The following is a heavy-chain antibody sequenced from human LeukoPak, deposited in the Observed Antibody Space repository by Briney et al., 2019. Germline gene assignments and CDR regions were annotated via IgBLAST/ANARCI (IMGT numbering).Heavy chain of an antibody. V-gene: IGHV3-9*01. Sequence: PGRSLRLSCVVSGFTFDDYVMRWVRQGPGKGLEWVSGISWNSGSIGYADSVKGRFIISRDNAKNSLYLQMNSLRAEDTALYYCAKDRDFDYWGQGTLVTVSS. J-gene: IGHJ4*02. CDR2: ISWNSGSI. CDR3: AKDRDFDY. CDR1: GFTFDDYV.